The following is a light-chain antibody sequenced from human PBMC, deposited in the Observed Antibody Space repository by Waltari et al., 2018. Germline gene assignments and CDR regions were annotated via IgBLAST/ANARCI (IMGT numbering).Light chain of an antibody. CDR1: RSAVGRYNY. J-gene: IGLJ1*01. CDR3: SSYTGRSTLLYV. V-gene: IGLV2-14*01. Sequence: QSALTQPASVSGSPGQSITTSCTGTRSAVGRYNYVAWYQQYPGKAPKLMISEVSNRPSGISNRFSGSKSGNTASLTISGLQAEDEAYYYCSSYTGRSTLLYVFGTGTKVTVL. CDR2: EVS.